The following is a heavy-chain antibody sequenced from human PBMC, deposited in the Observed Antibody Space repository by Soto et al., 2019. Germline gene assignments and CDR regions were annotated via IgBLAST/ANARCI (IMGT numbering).Heavy chain of an antibody. Sequence: SETLSLTCSVSGDSISNDDYYWTWIRQPPGKGLEWIGHIYYNGNTYYNPSLKSRLTLSLDTSQNQFSLHLTSVIAADSASYFCARATTVTSSFFYYGLDVWGQGTTVTVS. D-gene: IGHD4-17*01. CDR2: IYYNGNT. V-gene: IGHV4-30-4*08. CDR1: GDSISNDDYY. J-gene: IGHJ6*02. CDR3: ARATTVTSSFFYYGLDV.